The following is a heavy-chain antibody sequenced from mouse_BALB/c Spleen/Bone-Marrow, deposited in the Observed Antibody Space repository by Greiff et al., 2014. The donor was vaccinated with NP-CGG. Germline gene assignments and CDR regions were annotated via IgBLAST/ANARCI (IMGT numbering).Heavy chain of an antibody. V-gene: IGHV14-3*02. J-gene: IGHJ3*01. CDR1: GFNIKDTY. CDR2: IDPANGNT. CDR3: AAYCYGSRQFAY. Sequence: VQLQQSGAELVKPGASVKLSCTASGFNIKDTYMHWVKQRPEKGLEWIGRIDPANGNTKYDPKFRGKATITADTSSNTASLQLSSLTSEDTAVDYCAAYCYGSRQFAYWGQGTLVTVSA. D-gene: IGHD1-1*01.